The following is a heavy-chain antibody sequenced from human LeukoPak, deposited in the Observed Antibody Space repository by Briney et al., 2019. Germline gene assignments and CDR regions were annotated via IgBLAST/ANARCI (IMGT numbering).Heavy chain of an antibody. D-gene: IGHD3-10*01. CDR2: IYYSGNT. V-gene: IGHV4-59*08. CDR1: GASISNYY. Sequence: SETLSLTCSVSGASISNYYWSWIRQPPGKGLEWIGYIYYSGNTNYNPSLKSRVTLSIDTSKNQFSLKLSSVTAADTAVYYCARHPYYYGSGSHFDYWGQGTLVTVSS. J-gene: IGHJ4*02. CDR3: ARHPYYYGSGSHFDY.